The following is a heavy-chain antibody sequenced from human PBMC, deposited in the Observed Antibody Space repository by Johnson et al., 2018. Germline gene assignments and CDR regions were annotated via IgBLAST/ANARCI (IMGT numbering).Heavy chain of an antibody. V-gene: IGHV3-9*01. CDR2: ISWISHNI. CDR3: AREMSSGSDRQIDAFDI. Sequence: VQLVQSGGGLIQXGRSLRLXCAASGLTFGDYAMHWVRQRPGQGLEWVAGISWISHNIGYADSVRRRFPISRDNAKNSLYLQMNSLRAEDTAVYYCAREMSSGSDRQIDAFDIWGQGTMVTVSS. J-gene: IGHJ3*02. D-gene: IGHD6-19*01. CDR1: GLTFGDYA.